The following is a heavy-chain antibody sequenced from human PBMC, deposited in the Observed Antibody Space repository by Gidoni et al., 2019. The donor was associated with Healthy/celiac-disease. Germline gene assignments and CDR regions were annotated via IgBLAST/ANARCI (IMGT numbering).Heavy chain of an antibody. CDR3: ARGGYSSSSNYYYCYYMDV. CDR1: GCSISCYY. Sequence: QVQLQESGPGLVKPSETLSLNFTVTGCSISCYYWSWIRQPPGKGLEWIGYIYYSRSSNYNPSLKRRVSISVDTTKNQFSLKLSSVTAADKAVYYCARGGYSSSSNYYYCYYMDVWGKGTTVTVSS. D-gene: IGHD6-6*01. J-gene: IGHJ6*03. V-gene: IGHV4-59*01. CDR2: IYYSRSS.